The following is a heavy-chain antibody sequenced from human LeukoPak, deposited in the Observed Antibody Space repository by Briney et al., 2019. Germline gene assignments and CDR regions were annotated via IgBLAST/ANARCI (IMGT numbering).Heavy chain of an antibody. CDR3: ARDRIAVAAYYFDY. D-gene: IGHD6-19*01. J-gene: IGHJ4*02. CDR2: ISYDGSNK. CDR1: GFTFSSYA. V-gene: IGHV3-30-3*01. Sequence: GGSLRLSCAASGFTFSSYAMHWVRQAPGKGLEWVAVISYDGSNKYYADSVEGRFTISRDNSKNTLYLQMNSLRAEDTAVYYCARDRIAVAAYYFDYWGQGTLVTVSS.